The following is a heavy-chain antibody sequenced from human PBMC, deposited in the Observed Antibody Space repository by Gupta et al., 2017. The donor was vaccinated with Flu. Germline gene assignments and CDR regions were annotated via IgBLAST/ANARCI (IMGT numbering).Heavy chain of an antibody. J-gene: IGHJ4*02. CDR1: GGSIISSDYY. Sequence: TCTVSGGSIISSDYYWSWIRQPPGKGLEYIGSVYYVGSTYYNVFLKSRVTISIDTSKNQFSLRLASVTAEDTAVYYCARSDDYFDHWGQG. CDR3: ARSDDYFDH. V-gene: IGHV4-39*01. CDR2: VYYVGST.